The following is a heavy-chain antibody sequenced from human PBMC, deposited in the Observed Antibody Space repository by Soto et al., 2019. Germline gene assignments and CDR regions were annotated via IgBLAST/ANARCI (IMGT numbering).Heavy chain of an antibody. CDR3: ARGGYWRFDY. Sequence: QVQIQQWGGGLLKPSETLSLSCTVYGGSFSNYAWSWIRQPPGRGLEWIGEIYHNGKSDYNPSLKRRVTVAGDTYKTQFSMKLSSVIGADTAVYLCARGGYWRFDYWGQGALVTVSS. D-gene: IGHD3-22*01. V-gene: IGHV4-34*01. CDR2: IYHNGKS. CDR1: GGSFSNYA. J-gene: IGHJ4*02.